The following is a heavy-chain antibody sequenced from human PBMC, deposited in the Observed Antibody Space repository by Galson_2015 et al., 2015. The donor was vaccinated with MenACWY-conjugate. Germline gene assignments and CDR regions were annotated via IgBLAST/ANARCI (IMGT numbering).Heavy chain of an antibody. CDR3: ARNLVAGPLDY. CDR1: GGSITTTNW. Sequence: TLSLTCTVSGGSITTTNWWSWVRQPPGKGLEWIGEIFHSGNTYYNPSLKSRVTISVDTSKNQFSLKLSSVTAADTAVYYCARNLVAGPLDYWGQGTLVTVSS. J-gene: IGHJ4*02. D-gene: IGHD6-19*01. V-gene: IGHV4-4*02. CDR2: IFHSGNT.